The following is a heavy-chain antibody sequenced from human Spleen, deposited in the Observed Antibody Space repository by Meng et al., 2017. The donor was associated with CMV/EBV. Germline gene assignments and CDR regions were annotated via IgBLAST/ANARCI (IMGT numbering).Heavy chain of an antibody. V-gene: IGHV1-18*01. CDR2: ISVDNGNI. Sequence: YTFSRYGIGWVRQAPGQGLEWMGWISVDNGNIKYAQKFQGRVTMTTDTSTSTAYMELRTLRSDDTAMYYCARGIRFLDWLFTYYFDYWGQGTLVTVSS. D-gene: IGHD3/OR15-3a*01. CDR1: YTFSRYG. CDR3: ARGIRFLDWLFTYYFDY. J-gene: IGHJ4*02.